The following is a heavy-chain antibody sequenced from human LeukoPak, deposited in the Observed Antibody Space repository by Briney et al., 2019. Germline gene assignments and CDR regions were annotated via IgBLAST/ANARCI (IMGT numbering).Heavy chain of an antibody. CDR2: IYHSGNT. V-gene: IGHV4-38-2*01. D-gene: IGHD3-9*01. Sequence: PSETLSLTCSVSGYSISSGYYWGWIRRPPGKGLERIGSIYHSGNTYYNPSLKSRVTISVDTSKNQFSLKLSSVTAADTAVYYCARLRLPDWFYDYWGQGTLVTVSS. J-gene: IGHJ4*02. CDR3: ARLRLPDWFYDY. CDR1: GYSISSGYY.